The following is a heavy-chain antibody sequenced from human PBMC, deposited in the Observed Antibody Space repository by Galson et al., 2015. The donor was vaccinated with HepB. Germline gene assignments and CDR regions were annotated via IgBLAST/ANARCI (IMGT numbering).Heavy chain of an antibody. J-gene: IGHJ3*02. D-gene: IGHD2-21*01. CDR2: IDSTSRAI. CDR1: GFPYSTSN. CDR3: ARDVPILGGAFDI. Sequence: SLRLSCAASGFPYSTSNMVWFRQAAGKGLEWLSYIDSTSRAIYYADSVKGRFTVSRDNGQNSLSLQINSLRVGDTAVYYCARDVPILGGAFDIWGQGTIVSVSA. V-gene: IGHV3-48*01.